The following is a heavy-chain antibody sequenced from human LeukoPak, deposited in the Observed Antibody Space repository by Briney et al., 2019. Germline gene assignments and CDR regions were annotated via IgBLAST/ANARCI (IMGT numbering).Heavy chain of an antibody. V-gene: IGHV4-59*08. CDR1: GGSISSYY. Sequence: PSETLSLTCTVSGGSISSYYWSWIRQAPGKGLEWVAYISDIGSINYNPSLKSRVTISLDTPKNQFSLKLSSVTAADTAVYYCAGHHPRNTVDFWGQGTLVTVSS. CDR2: ISDIGSI. CDR3: AGHHPRNTVDF. J-gene: IGHJ4*02. D-gene: IGHD2/OR15-2a*01.